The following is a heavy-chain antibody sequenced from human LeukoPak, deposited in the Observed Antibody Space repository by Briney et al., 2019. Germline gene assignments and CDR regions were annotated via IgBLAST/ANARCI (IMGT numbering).Heavy chain of an antibody. V-gene: IGHV4-4*02. Sequence: SGTLSLTCDVSGGSISSSNWWNWVRQPPGKGLEWIGRIYTSGSTDYNPSLKSRVTISLDTSKNQFSLKLNSVSAADTAVYYCATEREGPYGYLDYWGQGSLVTVSS. D-gene: IGHD4-17*01. CDR1: GGSISSSNW. CDR3: ATEREGPYGYLDY. CDR2: IYTSGST. J-gene: IGHJ4*02.